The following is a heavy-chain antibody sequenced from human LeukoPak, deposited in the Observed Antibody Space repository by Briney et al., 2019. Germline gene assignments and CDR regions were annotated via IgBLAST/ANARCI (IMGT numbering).Heavy chain of an antibody. V-gene: IGHV1-2*02. Sequence: ASVKVSCKASRYTFTDYYMHWVRQAPGQGLEWMGWINPNSGATNYAQKFQGRVTMTRDTSISTASMELSRLTSDDAAVYYCARDPWRDSGSVSDFDYWGQGTLVTVSS. CDR3: ARDPWRDSGSVSDFDY. CDR1: RYTFTDYY. CDR2: INPNSGAT. D-gene: IGHD1-26*01. J-gene: IGHJ4*02.